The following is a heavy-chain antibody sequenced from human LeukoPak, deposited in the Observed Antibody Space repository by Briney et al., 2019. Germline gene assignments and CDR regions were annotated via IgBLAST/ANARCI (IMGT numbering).Heavy chain of an antibody. CDR1: GGSVSSSAYS. CDR2: IYYSAAT. J-gene: IGHJ4*02. Sequence: PSETLSLTSTVSGGSVSSSAYSWGWIRQSPGKGLEWIGSIYYSAATYYNPAFQSRVTISVDTSKNQFSLNLISVTAADTALYYCARIPVTVVGSYTTYYFDYWGQGTLVTVSS. D-gene: IGHD2-15*01. V-gene: IGHV4-39*01. CDR3: ARIPVTVVGSYTTYYFDY.